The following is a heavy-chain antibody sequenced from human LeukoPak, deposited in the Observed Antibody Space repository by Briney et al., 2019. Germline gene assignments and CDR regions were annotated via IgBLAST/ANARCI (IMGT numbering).Heavy chain of an antibody. CDR3: ARQLYYDSSSVAAGY. J-gene: IGHJ4*02. CDR2: IYPGDYDT. D-gene: IGHD3-22*01. Sequence: GESLKISWKGSGYSFTSYWIGWVRQMPGKGLEWMGIIYPGDYDTRYSPSFQGQVTISADKSISTAYLQWSSLKASDTAMYYCARQLYYDSSSVAAGYWGQGTLVTVSS. CDR1: GYSFTSYW. V-gene: IGHV5-51*01.